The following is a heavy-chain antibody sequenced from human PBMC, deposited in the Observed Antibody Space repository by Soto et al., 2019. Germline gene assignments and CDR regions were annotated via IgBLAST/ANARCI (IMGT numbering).Heavy chain of an antibody. CDR3: TTPYINYDIGADYFNY. CDR2: IRSKANSDAT. Sequence: EVPLVESAGGLAQPGGSLKLSCAASGFTFSGSAMHWFRQAPGKGLEWVGRIRSKANSDATVYAASVKGRFTIPREDSKNTAYLQMNSLKTEDTAVYYCTTPYINYDIGADYFNYWGQGSLVTVSS. D-gene: IGHD3-9*01. J-gene: IGHJ4*02. V-gene: IGHV3-73*02. CDR1: GFTFSGSA.